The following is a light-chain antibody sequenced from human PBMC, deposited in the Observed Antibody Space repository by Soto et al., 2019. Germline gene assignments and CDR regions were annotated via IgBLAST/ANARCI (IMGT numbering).Light chain of an antibody. V-gene: IGLV2-23*01. J-gene: IGLJ1*01. CDR1: SSDVGSYNL. CDR3: CSYAGSSTYV. Sequence: QSALTQPASVSGSPGQSITISCTGTSSDVGSYNLVSWYQQHPGKAPKLMVYEGSKRPSGVSNRFSGSKSGNTASLTISGPQAEYEADYYCCSYAGSSTYVFGTGTKLTVL. CDR2: EGS.